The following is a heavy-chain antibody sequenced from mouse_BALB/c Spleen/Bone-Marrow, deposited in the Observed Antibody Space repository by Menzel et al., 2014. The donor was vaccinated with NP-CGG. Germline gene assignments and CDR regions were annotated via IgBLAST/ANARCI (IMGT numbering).Heavy chain of an antibody. V-gene: IGHV5-17*02. D-gene: IGHD2-4*01. CDR2: ISNGSSTI. J-gene: IGHJ4*01. CDR1: GFTFSSFG. Sequence: EVMLVESGGGLVQPGGSRKLSCAASGFTFSSFGMHWARQAPEKGLEWVAYISNGSSTIYYADTVKGQFTISRDNPKNTLFLQMTSLRSEDTAMYYCARKGAMITHYYAMDYWGQGTSVTVSS. CDR3: ARKGAMITHYYAMDY.